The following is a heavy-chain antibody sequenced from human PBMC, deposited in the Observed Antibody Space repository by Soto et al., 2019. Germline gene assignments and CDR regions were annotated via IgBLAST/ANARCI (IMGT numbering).Heavy chain of an antibody. D-gene: IGHD3-16*02. Sequence: EVQLVESGGGLVQPGGSLRVSCAASGFTFSRFWLSWVRQAPGKGLEWVANIKEDGNVKYYVDSVRVRFTISRDNAKNSLDLQMDSLRAEDTAVYYCARAYYDHLWGSYRFDYWGEGTLVTVSS. CDR2: IKEDGNVK. J-gene: IGHJ4*02. V-gene: IGHV3-7*01. CDR1: GFTFSRFW. CDR3: ARAYYDHLWGSYRFDY.